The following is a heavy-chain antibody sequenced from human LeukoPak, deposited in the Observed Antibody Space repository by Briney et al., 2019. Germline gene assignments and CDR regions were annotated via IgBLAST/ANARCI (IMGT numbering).Heavy chain of an antibody. CDR1: GFTFDDYA. CDR2: ISGDGGST. J-gene: IGHJ4*02. Sequence: TGGSLRLSCAASGFTFDDYAMHWVRQAPGKGLEWVSLISGDGGSTYYADSVKGRFTISRDNSKTSLYLQMNSLRTEDTALYYCAEVEYCSGGSCQYFDYWGQGTLVTVSS. V-gene: IGHV3-43*02. CDR3: AEVEYCSGGSCQYFDY. D-gene: IGHD2-15*01.